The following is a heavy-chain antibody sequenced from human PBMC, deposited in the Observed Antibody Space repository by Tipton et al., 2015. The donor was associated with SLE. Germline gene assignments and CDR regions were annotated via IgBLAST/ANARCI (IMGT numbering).Heavy chain of an antibody. Sequence: QLVQSGAEVKKPGASVKVSCKASGYTFTNYGISWVRQAPGQGLEWMGWISANNGNTNYGQKFQDRVTMTTDTSTSTVYMELRSLKFDDTAVYYCASVQKAYCGGDCYSDWGQGTLVTVSS. J-gene: IGHJ4*02. CDR1: GYTFTNYG. CDR3: ASVQKAYCGGDCYSD. CDR2: ISANNGNT. V-gene: IGHV1-18*01. D-gene: IGHD2-21*02.